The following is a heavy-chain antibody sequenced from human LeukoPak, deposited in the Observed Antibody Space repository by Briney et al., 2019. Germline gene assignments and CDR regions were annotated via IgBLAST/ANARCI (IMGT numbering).Heavy chain of an antibody. D-gene: IGHD6-19*01. CDR1: GFAFNTYD. CDR3: ARVGVGTVAGNYFDD. V-gene: IGHV3-53*04. J-gene: IGHJ4*02. Sequence: GGSLRLSCAASGFAFNTYDMTWVRQAPGKGLDWVSLIYGGGDIFYSDSVKGRFTISRRNSENTLYLQMNNLRAEDTAVYYCARVGVGTVAGNYFDDWGQGTLVTVSS. CDR2: IYGGGDI.